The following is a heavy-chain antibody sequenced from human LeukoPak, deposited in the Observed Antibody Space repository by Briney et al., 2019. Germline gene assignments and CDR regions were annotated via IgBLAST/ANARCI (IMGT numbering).Heavy chain of an antibody. V-gene: IGHV4-39*07. CDR3: ARGRHDITMIVVVMTSVSYYLDV. CDR1: GGSISRSSYY. Sequence: SETLSLTCTVSGGSISRSSYYCGWIRQPPGKGLEWMGSIYYSVSTYYNPSLKSRVTISVDTSKNQFSLKLRSVTAADTAVYYCARGRHDITMIVVVMTSVSYYLDVWGKGTTVTVS. CDR2: IYYSVST. J-gene: IGHJ6*03. D-gene: IGHD3-22*01.